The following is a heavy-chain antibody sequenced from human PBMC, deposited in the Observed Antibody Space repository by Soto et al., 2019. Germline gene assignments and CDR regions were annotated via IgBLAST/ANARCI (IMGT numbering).Heavy chain of an antibody. CDR3: AHRPAMISFDY. Sequence: QITLKESGPTLVKPTQTLTLTCTFSGFSLTTSGVGVGWIRQPPGKALEWLALIFWDDDKRYSPSLNNRLTLTKDISKNQVVLTMTNMEPVDTGTYYCAHRPAMISFDYWGQGPLVTVSS. CDR2: IFWDDDK. CDR1: GFSLTTSGVG. V-gene: IGHV2-5*02. D-gene: IGHD3-16*01. J-gene: IGHJ4*02.